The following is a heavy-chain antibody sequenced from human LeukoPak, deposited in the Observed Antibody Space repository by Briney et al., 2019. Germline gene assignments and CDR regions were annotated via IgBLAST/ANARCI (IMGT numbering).Heavy chain of an antibody. CDR1: GGSISSSSYY. D-gene: IGHD2-15*01. J-gene: IGHJ5*01. CDR2: IYYSGST. V-gene: IGHV4-39*01. Sequence: PSETLSLTCTVSGGSISSSSYYWGWIRQPPGKGLEWIGSIYYSGSTYYNSSLKTRVTISVDTSKNQFSLKLSSVTAADTAVYYCATLPWCSGGSCYSHDSWGQGTLVTVS. CDR3: ATLPWCSGGSCYSHDS.